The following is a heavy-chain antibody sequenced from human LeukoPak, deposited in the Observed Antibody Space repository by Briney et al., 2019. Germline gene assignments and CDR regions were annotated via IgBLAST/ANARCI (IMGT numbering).Heavy chain of an antibody. Sequence: SCKASGYTFTSYDINWVRQAPGKGLEWVAVISYDGSNKYYADSVKGRFTISRDNSKNTLYLQMNSLRAEDTAVYYCARGGGYSYGPFDYWGQGTLVTVSS. CDR3: ARGGGYSYGPFDY. V-gene: IGHV3-30*04. J-gene: IGHJ4*02. CDR2: ISYDGSNK. CDR1: GYTFTSYD. D-gene: IGHD5-18*01.